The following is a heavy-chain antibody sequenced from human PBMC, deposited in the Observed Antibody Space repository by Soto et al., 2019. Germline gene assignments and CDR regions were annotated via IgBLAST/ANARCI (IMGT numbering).Heavy chain of an antibody. D-gene: IGHD6-6*01. Sequence: SETLSLTCAVYGGSFSGYYWSWIRQPPGKGLEWIGEINHSGSTNYNPSLKSRVTISVDTSKNQFSLKLSSVTAADTAVYYCASYSSSSGNDYWGKGTLVTVSS. J-gene: IGHJ4*02. V-gene: IGHV4-34*01. CDR3: ASYSSSSGNDY. CDR2: INHSGST. CDR1: GGSFSGYY.